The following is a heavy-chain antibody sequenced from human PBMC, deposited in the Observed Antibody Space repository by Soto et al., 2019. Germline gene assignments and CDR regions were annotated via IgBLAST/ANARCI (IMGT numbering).Heavy chain of an antibody. CDR1: GFTFSDHY. D-gene: IGHD3-9*01. J-gene: IGHJ3*02. V-gene: IGHV3-72*01. CDR3: ARVGAFFDCLLSAPVI. Sequence: GGSLRLSCAASGFTFSDHYMDWVRQAPGKGLEWVGRTRNKANSYTTEYAAFVKGRFTISRDDSKNSLYLQMNSLKTEDTAVYYCARVGAFFDCLLSAPVIWGQGTMVTVSS. CDR2: TRNKANSYTT.